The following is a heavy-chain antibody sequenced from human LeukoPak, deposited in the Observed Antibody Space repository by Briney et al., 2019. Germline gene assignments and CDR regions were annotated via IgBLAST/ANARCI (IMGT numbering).Heavy chain of an antibody. CDR3: ARQGDILTGYPFDY. V-gene: IGHV3-30-3*01. CDR1: GFTFSSYA. CDR2: ISYDGSNK. J-gene: IGHJ4*02. D-gene: IGHD3-9*01. Sequence: GRSLRLSCAASGFTFSSYAMHWVRQAPGKGLEWVAVISYDGSNKYYADSVKGRFTISRDNSKNTLYLQMNSLRAEDTAVYYCARQGDILTGYPFDYWGQGTLVTVSS.